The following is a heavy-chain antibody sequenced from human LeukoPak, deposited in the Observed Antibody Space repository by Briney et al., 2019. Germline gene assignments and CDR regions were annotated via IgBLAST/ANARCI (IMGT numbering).Heavy chain of an antibody. CDR1: GGTFSSYA. V-gene: IGHV1-69*13. CDR2: IIPIFGTA. CDR3: ARSVLGYYDFWSGYYMGY. Sequence: SVNVSCKASGGTFSSYAISWVRQAPGQGLEWMGGIIPIFGTANYAQKFQGRVTITADESTSTAYMELSSLRSEDTAVYYCARSVLGYYDFWSGYYMGYWGQGTLVTVSS. D-gene: IGHD3-3*01. J-gene: IGHJ4*02.